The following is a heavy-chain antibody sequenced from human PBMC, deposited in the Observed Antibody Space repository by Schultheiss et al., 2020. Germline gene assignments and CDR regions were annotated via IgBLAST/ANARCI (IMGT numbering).Heavy chain of an antibody. CDR2: ISRSGGIV. CDR1: GFRFSDYY. Sequence: GESLKISCAASGFRFSDYYMTWIRQAPGKGLEWVSYISRSGGIVHYADSVKGRFTISRDNAKNSLYMQMNSLRAEDTAVYYCARPTTVERGAAPWGWFDPWGQGTLVNVSS. V-gene: IGHV3-11*01. CDR3: ARPTTVERGAAPWGWFDP. D-gene: IGHD4-23*01. J-gene: IGHJ5*02.